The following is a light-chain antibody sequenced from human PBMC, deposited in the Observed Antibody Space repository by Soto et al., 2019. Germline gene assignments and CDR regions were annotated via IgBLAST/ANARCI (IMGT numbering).Light chain of an antibody. J-gene: IGLJ2*01. CDR1: NSDIGDYDH. Sequence: QSALTQPASVSGSPGQSITISCTGTNSDIGDYDHVSWYQQDPGKAPKLMIYGVSNRPSGVSDRFSGSKSGNTACLTISGLQAEDEADYYCGSYSRSSSRVVFGGGTKVTVL. CDR3: GSYSRSSSRVV. V-gene: IGLV2-14*01. CDR2: GVS.